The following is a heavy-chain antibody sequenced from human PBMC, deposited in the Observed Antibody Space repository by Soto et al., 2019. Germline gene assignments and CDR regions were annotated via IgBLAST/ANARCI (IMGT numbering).Heavy chain of an antibody. Sequence: SVKVSCKASGGTFSSYTISWVRQAPGQGLEWMGRIITNIGITNYAQKFQGRVTMTTDTSTSTAYMELRSLRSDDTAVYYCARRTIAVAVVPDAFDIWGQGTMVTVSS. V-gene: IGHV1-69*02. CDR1: GGTFSSYT. J-gene: IGHJ3*02. CDR3: ARRTIAVAVVPDAFDI. D-gene: IGHD6-19*01. CDR2: IITNIGIT.